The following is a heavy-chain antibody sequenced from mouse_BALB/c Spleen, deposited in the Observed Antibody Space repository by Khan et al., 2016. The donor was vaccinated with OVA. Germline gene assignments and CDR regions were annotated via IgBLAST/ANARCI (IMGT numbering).Heavy chain of an antibody. J-gene: IGHJ3*01. Sequence: QVQLQQSGPELVKPGASVKMSCKASGYTFTDYVKNWVKQRTGQGLEWIGDIYPGSGSTYYNEKFKGKAKLTADKSSNTAYMQLSSLTFEDSAVYFCARGGYSVFAYWGQGTLVTVSA. CDR2: IYPGSGST. D-gene: IGHD1-1*01. CDR3: ARGGYSVFAY. CDR1: GYTFTDYV. V-gene: IGHV1-77*01.